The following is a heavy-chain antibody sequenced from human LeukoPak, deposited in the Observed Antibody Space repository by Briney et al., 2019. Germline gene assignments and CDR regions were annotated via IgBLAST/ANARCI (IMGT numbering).Heavy chain of an antibody. J-gene: IGHJ4*02. CDR2: ISSSGNTK. V-gene: IGHV3-48*02. CDR3: ATAEGEN. D-gene: IGHD3-16*01. CDR1: GFTFSSHS. Sequence: PGGSLRLSCAGSGFTFSSHSMNWVRQAPGKGLEWVPYISSSGNTKHYVDSVKGRFTISRDNAKNSVYLQMNSLRDEDTAVYYCATAEGENWGQGTLVTVSS.